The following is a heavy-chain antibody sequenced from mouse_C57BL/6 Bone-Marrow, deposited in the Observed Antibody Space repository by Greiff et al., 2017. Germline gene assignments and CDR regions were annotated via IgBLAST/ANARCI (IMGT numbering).Heavy chain of an antibody. D-gene: IGHD1-1*01. Sequence: EVKLMESGGGLVQPGGSMKLSCVASGFTFSNYWMNWVRQSPEKELEWVAQIRLKSDNYATHYAEAVKGRVTISRDDSKSSVYLQMNNLRSEDTGIYYCTGNYGSRRWYFDVWGTGTTVTVSS. CDR3: TGNYGSRRWYFDV. CDR1: GFTFSNYW. J-gene: IGHJ1*03. CDR2: IRLKSDNYAT. V-gene: IGHV6-3*01.